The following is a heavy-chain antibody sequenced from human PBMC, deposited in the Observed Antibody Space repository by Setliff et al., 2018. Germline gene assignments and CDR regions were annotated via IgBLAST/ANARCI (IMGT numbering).Heavy chain of an antibody. CDR3: ARDRGSNNSPEDFDY. V-gene: IGHV4-4*07. CDR2: IFGSGST. CDR1: RGSINSHY. Sequence: PSETLSPTCTVSRGSINSHYWSWIRQPAGKGLEWIGRIFGSGSTNYNPSLKSRVTMSIDTSKNQFFLKVRSVTAADTAVYYCARDRGSNNSPEDFDYWGRGTLVTVSS. D-gene: IGHD4-4*01. J-gene: IGHJ4*02.